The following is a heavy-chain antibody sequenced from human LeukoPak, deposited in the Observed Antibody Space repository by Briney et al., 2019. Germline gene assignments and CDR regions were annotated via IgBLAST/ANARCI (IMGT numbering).Heavy chain of an antibody. D-gene: IGHD3-10*01. Sequence: LGESLKISCKGSGYSFTNYWIGWVRQMPGKGLEWMGIIYPGDSDTRYSPSFQGQVTISADESINTAYLQWNSLKAPDTALYYCARGTITMVRGVIIMAGAFDIWGQGTMVTVSS. CDR2: IYPGDSDT. V-gene: IGHV5-51*01. CDR3: ARGTITMVRGVIIMAGAFDI. CDR1: GYSFTNYW. J-gene: IGHJ3*02.